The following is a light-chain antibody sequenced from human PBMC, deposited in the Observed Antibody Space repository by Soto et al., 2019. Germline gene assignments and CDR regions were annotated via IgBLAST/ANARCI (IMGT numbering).Light chain of an antibody. CDR1: SSNIGAGYD. Sequence: QSVLTQPPSVSGAPGQRVTISCTGSSSNIGAGYDVHWYQQLPGTAPKLLIYGNSNRPSGVPDRFSGTKSGTSASLAITGLHDEDEADYSCQSYDSSLSGWVFGGGTKLTVL. J-gene: IGLJ3*02. V-gene: IGLV1-40*01. CDR2: GNS. CDR3: QSYDSSLSGWV.